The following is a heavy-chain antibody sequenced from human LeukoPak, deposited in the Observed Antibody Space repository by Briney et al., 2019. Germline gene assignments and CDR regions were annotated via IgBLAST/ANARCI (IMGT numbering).Heavy chain of an antibody. CDR3: ARDKTGTGIDY. CDR2: ISWDGVTT. CDR1: GLTFDDYT. Sequence: GGSLRLSCAASGLTFDDYTMHWVRQAPGKGLEWVPLISWDGVTTYYAHSVKGRFTISRDSSKNSLFLQMNSLRTEDTALYYCARDKTGTGIDYWGQGTLVTVSS. J-gene: IGHJ4*02. D-gene: IGHD1-7*01. V-gene: IGHV3-43*01.